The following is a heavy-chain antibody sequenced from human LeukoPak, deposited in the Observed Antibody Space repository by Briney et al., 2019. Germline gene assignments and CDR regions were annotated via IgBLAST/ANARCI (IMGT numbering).Heavy chain of an antibody. V-gene: IGHV3-33*06. CDR3: AKDEVRYCTNGVCRYFDY. D-gene: IGHD2-8*01. CDR1: GFIFSSYG. CDR2: IWYDGSKK. Sequence: PGGSLRLSCAASGFIFSSYGMHWVRRAPGKGLEWVAVIWYDGSKKYYADSVKGRFTIARDNSKNTLYLQMNSLRAEDTAVYYCAKDEVRYCTNGVCRYFDYWGQGTLVTVSS. J-gene: IGHJ4*02.